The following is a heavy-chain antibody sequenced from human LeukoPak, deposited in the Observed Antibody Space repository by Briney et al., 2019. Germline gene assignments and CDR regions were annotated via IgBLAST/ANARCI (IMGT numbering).Heavy chain of an antibody. J-gene: IGHJ4*02. CDR2: IKSKGAGGTT. Sequence: GGSLRLSCAASGLKFSDAWMSWVRQAPGKGLEWVGRIKSKGAGGTTEYAAPVKGRFIISRDDSKNMVYLEMNSLKTEDTAVYYCTHETQFAWLFFFFDFWGQGTLVTVS. V-gene: IGHV3-15*01. CDR1: GLKFSDAW. D-gene: IGHD3-9*01. CDR3: THETQFAWLFFFFDF.